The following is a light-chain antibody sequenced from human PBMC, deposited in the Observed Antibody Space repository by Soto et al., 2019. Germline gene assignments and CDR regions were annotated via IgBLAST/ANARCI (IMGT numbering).Light chain of an antibody. CDR3: QQYFSSLT. CDR1: QTVLYNSNNKNY. Sequence: DIVMTQSPDSLAVSLGERATINCKSSQTVLYNSNNKNYLAWYQQKPGQPPKLLIYWASTRESGVPDRFSGSGSGTDFTLTISSLQADDVAVYYCQQYFSSLTFGGGTKVEIK. CDR2: WAS. J-gene: IGKJ4*01. V-gene: IGKV4-1*01.